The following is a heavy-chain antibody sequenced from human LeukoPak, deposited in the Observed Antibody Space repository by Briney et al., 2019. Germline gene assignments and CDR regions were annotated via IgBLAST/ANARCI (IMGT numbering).Heavy chain of an antibody. J-gene: IGHJ6*03. V-gene: IGHV3-74*01. CDR1: GFTFSSYW. D-gene: IGHD6-6*01. Sequence: PGGSLRLSCAASGFTFSSYWMHWVRQAPGKGLVWVSRINSDGSSTSYADSAKGRFTISRDNAKNTLYLQMNSLRAEDTAVYYCAASIADTGAYYYYYMDVWGKGTTVTVSS. CDR2: INSDGSST. CDR3: AASIADTGAYYYYYMDV.